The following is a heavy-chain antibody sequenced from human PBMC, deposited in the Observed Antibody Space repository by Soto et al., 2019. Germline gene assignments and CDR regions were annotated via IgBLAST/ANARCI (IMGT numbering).Heavy chain of an antibody. Sequence: LRLSCAASGFSFSNYGMNWVRQAPGKGLEWVSSISSSSYISYADSVKGRFTISRDNAKNSVYLQMNSLRAEDTAVYYCARSDCTSTSCYVVWFDPWGQGTLVTVSS. J-gene: IGHJ5*02. CDR2: ISSSSYI. D-gene: IGHD2-2*01. CDR1: GFSFSNYG. V-gene: IGHV3-21*01. CDR3: ARSDCTSTSCYVVWFDP.